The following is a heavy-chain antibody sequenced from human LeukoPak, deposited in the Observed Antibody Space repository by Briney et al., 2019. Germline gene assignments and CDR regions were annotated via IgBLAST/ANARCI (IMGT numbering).Heavy chain of an antibody. CDR1: GFTFSSYW. J-gene: IGHJ4*02. CDR2: ITSDGSGI. V-gene: IGHV3-74*01. Sequence: GGSLRLSCAASGFTFSSYWMHWVGQPPGKGLVWVSRITSDGSGIGYADSVKGRFSTSRDNAKSTLYLQMNSLRAEDTAVYYCASGRLVGAPDYWGQGPLVTVSS. D-gene: IGHD1-26*01. CDR3: ASGRLVGAPDY.